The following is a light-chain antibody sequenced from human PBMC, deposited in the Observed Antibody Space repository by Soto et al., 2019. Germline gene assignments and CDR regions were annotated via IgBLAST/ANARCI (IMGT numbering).Light chain of an antibody. CDR2: DAS. J-gene: IGKJ4*01. V-gene: IGKV3-11*01. CDR3: QQRSNWLT. CDR1: QSVSSY. Sequence: EIVLTQSPATLSLSPGERATLSCRASQSVSSYLAWYQQKPGQAPRLLIYDASNRATGIPARFSGSGSGTDFTVPVSCLDPEDFAFYYFQQRSNWLTFGGGTEVEIK.